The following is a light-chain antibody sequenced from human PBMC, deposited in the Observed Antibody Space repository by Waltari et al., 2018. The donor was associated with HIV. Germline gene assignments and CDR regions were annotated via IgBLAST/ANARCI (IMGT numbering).Light chain of an antibody. J-gene: IGKJ1*01. CDR3: QQSYSTPRT. CDR2: AAS. CDR1: QSISSY. V-gene: IGKV1-39*01. Sequence: DIQMTQSPSSLSASVGDRVTITCRASQSISSYLNWYQQKPGKAPKLLIYAASSLQSGVTSRFSGSGYGTDFTLTISSLQPEDFATYYCQQSYSTPRTFGQGTKVEIK.